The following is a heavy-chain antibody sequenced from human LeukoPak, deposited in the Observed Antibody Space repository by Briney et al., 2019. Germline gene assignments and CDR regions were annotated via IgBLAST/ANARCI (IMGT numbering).Heavy chain of an antibody. D-gene: IGHD4-17*01. CDR2: IWYDGSNK. V-gene: IGHV3-33*06. CDR1: GFTLSSYG. J-gene: IGHJ5*02. Sequence: GRSLRLSCAASGFTLSSYGMHWVRQAPGKGLEWVAVIWYDGSNKYYADSVKGRFTISRDNSKNTLYLQMISLRAEDTAVYYCAKGVTVTRVYNWFDPWGQGTLVTVSS. CDR3: AKGVTVTRVYNWFDP.